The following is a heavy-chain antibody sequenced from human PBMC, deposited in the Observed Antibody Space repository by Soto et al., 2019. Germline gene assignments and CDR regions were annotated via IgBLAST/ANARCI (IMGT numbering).Heavy chain of an antibody. Sequence: SETLSLTCTVSGGSISSYYWSWIRQPPGKGLEWIGYIYYSGSTNYNPSLKSRVTISVDTSKNQFSLKLSSVTAADTAVYYCASAAVYDSSGYYGLIYYYGMDVWGQGTTVTVSS. V-gene: IGHV4-59*01. J-gene: IGHJ6*02. CDR1: GGSISSYY. CDR3: ASAAVYDSSGYYGLIYYYGMDV. D-gene: IGHD3-22*01. CDR2: IYYSGST.